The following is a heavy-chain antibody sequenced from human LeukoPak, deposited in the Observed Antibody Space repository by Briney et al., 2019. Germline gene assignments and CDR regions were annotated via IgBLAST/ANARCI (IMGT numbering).Heavy chain of an antibody. CDR1: GFTFSSYG. CDR3: AKDSLLNLLRGYFDY. D-gene: IGHD3-22*01. CDR2: ISYDGSNK. V-gene: IGHV3-30*18. J-gene: IGHJ4*02. Sequence: GSLRLSCAASGFTFSSYGMHWVRQAPGKGLEWVAVISYDGSNKYYADSVKGRFTISRDNSKNTLYLQMNSLRAEDTAVYYCAKDSLLNLLRGYFDYWGQGTLVTVSS.